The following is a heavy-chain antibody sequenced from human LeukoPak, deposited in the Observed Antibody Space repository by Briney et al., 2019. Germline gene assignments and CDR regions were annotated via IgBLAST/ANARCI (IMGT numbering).Heavy chain of an antibody. CDR2: IYHSGST. CDR3: ARVGWIQLWDIDY. J-gene: IGHJ4*02. Sequence: SETLSLTCAVYGGSFSGYYWSWVRQPPGKGLEWIGEIYHSGSTNYNPSLKSRVTISVDTSKNQFSLKLSSVTAADTAVCYCARVGWIQLWDIDYWGQGTLVTVSS. CDR1: GGSFSGYY. V-gene: IGHV4-34*01. D-gene: IGHD5-18*01.